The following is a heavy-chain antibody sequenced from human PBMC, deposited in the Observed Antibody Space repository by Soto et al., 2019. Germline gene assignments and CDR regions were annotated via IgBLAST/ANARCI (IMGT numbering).Heavy chain of an antibody. Sequence: QVQLVESGGGVVQPGRSLRLSCTASGFTFSRYAMHWVRQAPGKGLEWVAVISYDGSNKYYADSVKGRFTISRDNSKNTMYLQMNSLRVEDTAVYYCERPYSSGWYGVLDYWGQGTLVTVSS. CDR2: ISYDGSNK. V-gene: IGHV3-30-3*01. CDR3: ERPYSSGWYGVLDY. J-gene: IGHJ4*02. CDR1: GFTFSRYA. D-gene: IGHD6-19*01.